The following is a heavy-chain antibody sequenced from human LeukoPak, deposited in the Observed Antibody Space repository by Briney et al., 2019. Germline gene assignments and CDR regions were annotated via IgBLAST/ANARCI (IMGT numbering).Heavy chain of an antibody. Sequence: GGSLRLSCAASRFTFSTYAMSWVRQAPGKGLEWVAVISYDGSNKYYADSVKGRFTISRDNSKSTLYIQMNSLRAEDTAVYYCARAKPKNMVRGLIMRRESRYYFDYWGQGTLVTVSS. CDR1: RFTFSTYA. V-gene: IGHV3-30*14. CDR2: ISYDGSNK. J-gene: IGHJ4*02. D-gene: IGHD3-10*01. CDR3: ARAKPKNMVRGLIMRRESRYYFDY.